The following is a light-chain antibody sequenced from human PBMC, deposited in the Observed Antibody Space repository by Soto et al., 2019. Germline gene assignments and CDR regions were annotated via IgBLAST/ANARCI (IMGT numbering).Light chain of an antibody. CDR1: QGISSW. V-gene: IGKV1-5*01. CDR2: DAS. CDR3: QQYNSYSIT. Sequence: GDRVTITCRASQGISSWLAWYQQKPGKAPKLLIYDASSLESGVPSRFSGSGSGTELTLTISSLQPDDFATYYCQQYNSYSITFGQGTRLEIK. J-gene: IGKJ5*01.